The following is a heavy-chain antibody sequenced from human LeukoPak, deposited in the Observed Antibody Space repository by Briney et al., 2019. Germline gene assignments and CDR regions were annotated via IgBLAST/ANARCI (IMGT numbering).Heavy chain of an antibody. D-gene: IGHD3-3*01. CDR1: GGSISGYY. Sequence: SETLSLTCTVSGGSISGYYWSWIRQPPGKGLEWIGYIYYSGSTNYNPSLTSRVTISVDTSKNQFSLKLSSVTAADTAVYYCARLIYYDFWSVRYHMDVWGKGTTVTVSS. V-gene: IGHV4-59*01. CDR2: IYYSGST. J-gene: IGHJ6*03. CDR3: ARLIYYDFWSVRYHMDV.